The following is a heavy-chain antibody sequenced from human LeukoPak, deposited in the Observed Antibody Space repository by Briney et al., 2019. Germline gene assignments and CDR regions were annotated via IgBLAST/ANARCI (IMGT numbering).Heavy chain of an antibody. V-gene: IGHV1-69*06. J-gene: IGHJ4*02. D-gene: IGHD6-19*01. CDR1: GGTFSSYA. CDR3: ARDAPTAIAVAVY. CDR2: IIPIFGTA. Sequence: SVKVPCKASGGTFSSYAISWVRQAPGQGLEWMGGIIPIFGTANYAQKFQGRVTITADKSTSTAYMELSSLRSEDTAVYYCARDAPTAIAVAVYWGQGTLVTVSS.